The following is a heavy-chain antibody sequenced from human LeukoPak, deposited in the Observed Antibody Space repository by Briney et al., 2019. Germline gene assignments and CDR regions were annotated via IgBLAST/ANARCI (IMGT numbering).Heavy chain of an antibody. J-gene: IGHJ4*02. CDR2: IYYSGST. CDR1: GGSISGYY. V-gene: IGHV4-59*01. CDR3: ARVTVTTGAFDY. Sequence: SETLSLTCTVSGGSISGYYWSWIRQPPGKGLEWIGYIYYSGSTNYNPSLKSRVTISVDTSKNQFSLKLSSVTAADTAVYYCARVTVTTGAFDYWGQGTLVTVSS. D-gene: IGHD4-17*01.